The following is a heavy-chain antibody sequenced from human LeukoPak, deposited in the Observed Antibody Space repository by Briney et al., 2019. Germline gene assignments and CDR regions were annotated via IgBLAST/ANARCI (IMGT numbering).Heavy chain of an antibody. CDR1: GFTFDDYA. V-gene: IGHV3-9*01. J-gene: IGHJ4*02. D-gene: IGHD5-18*01. CDR2: ISWNSGSI. Sequence: GGSLRLSCAASGFTFDDYAMHWVRQAPGKGLEWVSGISWNSGSIGYADSVKGRFTISRDNAKNSLYLQMNSLRAEDTAVYYCAKTFDTASPTPFDYWGQGTLVTVSS. CDR3: AKTFDTASPTPFDY.